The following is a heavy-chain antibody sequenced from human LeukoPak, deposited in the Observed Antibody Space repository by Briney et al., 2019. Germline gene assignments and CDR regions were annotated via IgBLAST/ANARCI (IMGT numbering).Heavy chain of an antibody. CDR1: GYTFTSHD. D-gene: IGHD1-1*01. CDR2: MNPNSGNT. V-gene: IGHV1-8*03. CDR3: ARYGTTDVDAFDI. J-gene: IGHJ3*02. Sequence: ASVKVSCKASGYTFTSHDINWVRQATGQGLEWMGWMNPNSGNTGYAQKFQGRVTITRNTSISTAYMELSSLRSEDTAVYYCARYGTTDVDAFDIWGQGTMVTVSS.